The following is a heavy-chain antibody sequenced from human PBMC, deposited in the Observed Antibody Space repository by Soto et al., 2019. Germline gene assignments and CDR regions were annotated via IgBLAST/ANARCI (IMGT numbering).Heavy chain of an antibody. CDR2: IVVGSGNT. V-gene: IGHV1-58*02. Sequence: SVKVSCKASGFTFTSSAMQWVRQARGQRLEWIGWIVVGSGNTNYAQKFQERVTITRDMSTSTAYMELSSLRSEDTAVYYCAAAPYYYDSSGYPRVDWFAPWGQGTLVTVSS. D-gene: IGHD3-22*01. CDR3: AAAPYYYDSSGYPRVDWFAP. J-gene: IGHJ5*02. CDR1: GFTFTSSA.